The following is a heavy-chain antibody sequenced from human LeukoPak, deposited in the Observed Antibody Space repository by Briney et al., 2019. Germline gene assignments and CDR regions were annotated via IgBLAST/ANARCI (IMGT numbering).Heavy chain of an antibody. V-gene: IGHV3-7*01. CDR3: ARGQGLY. Sequence: GGSLRLSCAASGVTFTSYWRSWVRQAPGKGLEWVANIKHNGSNKYYLAPVSGLFTIAGNNSKNFLYLQMNTLRAEDTAVYSCARGQGLYWGQGTLVTVSS. CDR2: IKHNGSNK. CDR1: GVTFTSYW. J-gene: IGHJ4*02.